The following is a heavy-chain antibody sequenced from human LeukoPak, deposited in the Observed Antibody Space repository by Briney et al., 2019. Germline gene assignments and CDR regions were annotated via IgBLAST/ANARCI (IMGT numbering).Heavy chain of an antibody. CDR2: IYYSGST. Sequence: SETPSLACTVSGASITSDTWNWSRQPPGKGLEWIGCIYYSGSTYYNPSLKSRVTISVDMSKNQFSLRLTSVTPADTAVYYCAKKNAFDIWG. J-gene: IGHJ3*02. CDR3: AKKNAFDI. V-gene: IGHV4-59*01. CDR1: GASITSDT.